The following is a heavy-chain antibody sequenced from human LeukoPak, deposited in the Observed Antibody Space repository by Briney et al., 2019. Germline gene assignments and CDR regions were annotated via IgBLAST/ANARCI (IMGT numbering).Heavy chain of an antibody. CDR2: INHSGST. D-gene: IGHD1-26*01. CDR3: AKSHTGSYYDPLAS. Sequence: SETLSLTCAVYGGSFSGYYWSWIRQPPGKGLEWIGEINHSGSTNYNPSLKSRVTISVDTSKNQFSLKLSSVTAADTAVYYCAKSHTGSYYDPLASWGQGTVVTVSS. V-gene: IGHV4-34*01. J-gene: IGHJ4*02. CDR1: GGSFSGYY.